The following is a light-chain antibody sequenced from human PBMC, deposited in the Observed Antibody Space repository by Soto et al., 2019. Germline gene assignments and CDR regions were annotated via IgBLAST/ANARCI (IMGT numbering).Light chain of an antibody. CDR2: AAS. J-gene: IGKJ1*01. V-gene: IGKV1-39*01. CDR3: QQSYSVPR. Sequence: DIQMTQSQSSLSASVGDRVTITCRASRSISNYLNWYQQKSVKAPRLLIYAASSLQPGVPSRFSGTGTGTAFTLTITSLQSEDSATYYAQQSYSVPRFGQGTRVDLK. CDR1: RSISNY.